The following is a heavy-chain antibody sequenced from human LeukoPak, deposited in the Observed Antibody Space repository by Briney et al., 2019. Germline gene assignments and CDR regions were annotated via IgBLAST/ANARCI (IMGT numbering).Heavy chain of an antibody. CDR3: ARYYDGTTYSDAFDI. CDR2: IGQDGSEK. J-gene: IGHJ3*02. D-gene: IGHD3-22*01. CDR1: GFTVSTHW. V-gene: IGHV3-7*04. Sequence: PGGSLRLSCAASGFTVSTHWMSWVRQAPGKALEWVANIGQDGSEKYYVDSVKGRFTISRDIAKNSLYLQMNSLRAEDTAVYYCARYYDGTTYSDAFDIWGPGTMVTVSS.